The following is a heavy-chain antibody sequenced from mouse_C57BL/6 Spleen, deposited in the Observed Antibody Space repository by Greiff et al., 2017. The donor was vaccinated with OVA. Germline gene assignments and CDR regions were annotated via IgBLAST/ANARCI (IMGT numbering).Heavy chain of an antibody. V-gene: IGHV5-17*01. CDR3: ARTYYYGSTYFDY. J-gene: IGHJ2*01. Sequence: EVQGVESGGGLVKPGGSLKLSCAASGFTFSDYGMHWVRQAPEKGLEWVAYISSGSSTIYYADTVKGRFTISRDNAKNTLCLQMTSLRSEDTAMYYCARTYYYGSTYFDYWGQGTTLTVSS. D-gene: IGHD1-1*01. CDR2: ISSGSSTI. CDR1: GFTFSDYG.